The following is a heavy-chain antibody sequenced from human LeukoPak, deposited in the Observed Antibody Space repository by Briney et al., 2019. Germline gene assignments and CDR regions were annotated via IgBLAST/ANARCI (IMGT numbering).Heavy chain of an antibody. D-gene: IGHD6-13*01. J-gene: IGHJ4*02. Sequence: PSETLSLTCAVYGGSFSGYYWSWIRQPPGKGLGWIGEINHSGSTSYNPSLKSRVTISVDTSKNQFSLKLSSVTAADTAVYYCASGTSSQQLVPSDYWGQGTLVTVSS. V-gene: IGHV4-34*01. CDR3: ASGTSSQQLVPSDY. CDR1: GGSFSGYY. CDR2: INHSGST.